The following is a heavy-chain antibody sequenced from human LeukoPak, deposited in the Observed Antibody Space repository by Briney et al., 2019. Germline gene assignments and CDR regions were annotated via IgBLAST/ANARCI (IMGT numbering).Heavy chain of an antibody. J-gene: IGHJ6*03. V-gene: IGHV3-66*02. Sequence: GGSLRLSCAASGFTVSSNYMSWVRQAPGKGLEWVSVIYSGGSTYYADSVKGRFTISRDNSKNTLYLQMNSLRAEDTAVYYCARAPANIHMDVWGKGTTVTVSS. D-gene: IGHD2-2*01. CDR2: IYSGGST. CDR3: ARAPANIHMDV. CDR1: GFTVSSNY.